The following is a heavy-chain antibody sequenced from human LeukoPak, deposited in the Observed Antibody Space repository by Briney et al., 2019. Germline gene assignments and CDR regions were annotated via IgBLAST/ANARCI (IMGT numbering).Heavy chain of an antibody. D-gene: IGHD6-19*01. CDR3: AKDSGSSGFNHFDY. V-gene: IGHV3-9*01. J-gene: IGHJ4*02. Sequence: GRSLRLSCAASGFTFDDYAMHWVRQAPGKGLEWVSGISWNSGSIGYADSVKGRFTISRDNAKNSLYLQMNSLRAEDTALYYCAKDSGSSGFNHFDYWGQGTVITVSS. CDR1: GFTFDDYA. CDR2: ISWNSGSI.